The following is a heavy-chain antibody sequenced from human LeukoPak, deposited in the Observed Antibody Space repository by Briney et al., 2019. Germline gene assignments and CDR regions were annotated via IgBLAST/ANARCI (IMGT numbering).Heavy chain of an antibody. J-gene: IGHJ6*03. D-gene: IGHD2-21*01. Sequence: EASVKVSCKASGGTFSSYAISWVRQAPGQGLEWMGGIIPIFGTANYAQKFQGRVTITADESTSTAYMELSSLRSEDTAVYYCARVGYCGGDCFYYYYYYMDVWGKGTTVTVSS. V-gene: IGHV1-69*13. CDR3: ARVGYCGGDCFYYYYYYMDV. CDR1: GGTFSSYA. CDR2: IIPIFGTA.